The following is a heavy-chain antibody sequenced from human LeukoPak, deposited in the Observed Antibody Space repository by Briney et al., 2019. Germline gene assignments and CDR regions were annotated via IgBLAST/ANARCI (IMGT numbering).Heavy chain of an antibody. CDR2: ISAYNGNT. D-gene: IGHD3-22*01. J-gene: IGHJ4*02. CDR1: GYTFTSYC. V-gene: IGHV1-18*01. CDR3: ARAVYDSSGYYPFDY. Sequence: ASVKVSCKASGYTFTSYCISWVRQAPGQGLEWMGWISAYNGNTNYAQKLQGRVTMTTDTSTSTAYMELRSLRSDDTAVYYCARAVYDSSGYYPFDYWGQGTLVTVSS.